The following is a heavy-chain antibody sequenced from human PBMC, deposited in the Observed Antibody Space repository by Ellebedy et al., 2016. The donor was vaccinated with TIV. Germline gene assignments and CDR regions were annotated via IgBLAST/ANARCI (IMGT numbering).Heavy chain of an antibody. V-gene: IGHV2-5*02. D-gene: IGHD3-10*01. Sequence: SGPTLVXPTQTLTLTCTFSGFSLSTSGVSVGWIRQPPGKALEWLALIYGDDDKRYSPSLKSRLTITKDTSKNQVVLTMTNMDPVDTARYYCAHRRRQYGSGTYLPFDPWGQGSLVIVSS. CDR1: GFSLSTSGVS. CDR2: IYGDDDK. J-gene: IGHJ5*02. CDR3: AHRRRQYGSGTYLPFDP.